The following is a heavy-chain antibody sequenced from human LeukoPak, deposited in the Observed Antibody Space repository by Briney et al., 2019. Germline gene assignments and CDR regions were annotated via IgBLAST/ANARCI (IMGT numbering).Heavy chain of an antibody. V-gene: IGHV4-39*07. D-gene: IGHD1-26*01. Sequence: SETLFLTCTVSGGSISSSSYYWGWIRQPPGKGLEWIGSIYYSGSTYYNPSLKSRVTISVDTSKNQFSLKLSSVTAADTAVYYCASGVGATRWVPWGQGTLVTVSS. CDR3: ASGVGATRWVP. CDR2: IYYSGST. CDR1: GGSISSSSYY. J-gene: IGHJ4*02.